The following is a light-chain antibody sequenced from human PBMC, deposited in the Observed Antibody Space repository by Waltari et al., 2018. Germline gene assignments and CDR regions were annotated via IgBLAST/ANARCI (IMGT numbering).Light chain of an antibody. J-gene: IGLJ2*01. CDR3: ASYTDDSTHVA. V-gene: IGLV2-14*01. CDR1: SSDIGAYHY. Sequence: QSALTQPASVSGSPGQSITISCTGTSSDIGAYHYVSWYQQFPGKAPKLIIYDVSKRASGVSNRVSGSTSRDAASLTICRLQVDDETHYHCASYTDDSTHVAFGGGTQVTIL. CDR2: DVS.